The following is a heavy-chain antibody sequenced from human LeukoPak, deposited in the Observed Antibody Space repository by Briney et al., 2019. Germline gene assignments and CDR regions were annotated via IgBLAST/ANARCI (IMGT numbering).Heavy chain of an antibody. Sequence: SETLSLTCGVYGASFSDYYWSWIRQPAGKGLEWIGRIYTSGSTNYNPSLKSRVTMSVDTSKNQFSLKLSSVTAADTAVYYCARESSRGQQLVQDYWGQGTLVTVSS. J-gene: IGHJ4*02. CDR3: ARESSRGQQLVQDY. CDR2: IYTSGST. D-gene: IGHD6-13*01. V-gene: IGHV4-4*07. CDR1: GASFSDYY.